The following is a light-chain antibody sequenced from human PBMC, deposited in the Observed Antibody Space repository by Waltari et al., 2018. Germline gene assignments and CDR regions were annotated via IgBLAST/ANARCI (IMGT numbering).Light chain of an antibody. Sequence: DIVLTQSPATLSLSPGESATLSSRASQSVSSYLAWYQQKPSQAPRLLIYDASNRATGIPARFSGSGSGTDFTLTISSREPEDFAVYYCQQRSNWPPSITFGQGTRLEIK. CDR2: DAS. CDR1: QSVSSY. J-gene: IGKJ5*01. CDR3: QQRSNWPPSIT. V-gene: IGKV3-11*01.